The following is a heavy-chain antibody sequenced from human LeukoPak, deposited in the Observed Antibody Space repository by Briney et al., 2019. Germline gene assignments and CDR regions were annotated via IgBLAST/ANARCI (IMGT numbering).Heavy chain of an antibody. V-gene: IGHV3-30*02. CDR3: AKDFALLGYCSGGTCHAGDF. Sequence: GGSLRLSCAASGFTFSSYGMHWVRQAPGKGLEWVAFVRYDGSNKYYADSVKGRFTISRDNSKNTLYLQMNSLRAEDTAVYYCAKDFALLGYCSGGTCHAGDFWGQGTLVTVSS. CDR1: GFTFSSYG. CDR2: VRYDGSNK. D-gene: IGHD2-15*01. J-gene: IGHJ4*02.